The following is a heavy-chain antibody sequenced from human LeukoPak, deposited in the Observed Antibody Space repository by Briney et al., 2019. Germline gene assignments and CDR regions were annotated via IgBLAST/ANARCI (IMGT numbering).Heavy chain of an antibody. CDR3: EKEEMATINQ. V-gene: IGHV3-23*01. Sequence: PGGSLSLACAVSGFTFSRYCMSWVRQPPGRGLEWVSAMSGSGGSTYYAASVKGWSTTARDTTKKTLYLQMNSLRAEDTAVYYCEKEEMATINQWRQGTLHSVSS. J-gene: IGHJ4*02. D-gene: IGHD5-24*01. CDR2: MSGSGGST. CDR1: GFTFSRYC.